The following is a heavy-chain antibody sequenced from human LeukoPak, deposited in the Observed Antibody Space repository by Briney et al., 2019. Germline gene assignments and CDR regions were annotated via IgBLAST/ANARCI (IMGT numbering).Heavy chain of an antibody. CDR3: TSEISSASNY. Sequence: SETLSLTCAVYGGSFSGYYWSWIRQPPGKGLEWIGEINHSGSTNYNPSLKSRVTISADTSKNEFSLKLSSVTAADTAVYYCTSEISSASNYWGQGTLVTVSS. V-gene: IGHV4-34*01. CDR1: GGSFSGYY. D-gene: IGHD6-6*01. J-gene: IGHJ4*02. CDR2: INHSGST.